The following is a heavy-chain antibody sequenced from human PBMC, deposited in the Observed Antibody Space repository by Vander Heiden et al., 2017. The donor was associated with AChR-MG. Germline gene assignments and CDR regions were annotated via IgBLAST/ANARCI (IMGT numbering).Heavy chain of an antibody. J-gene: IGHJ4*02. CDR1: GYSFTSYW. CDR2: IYPGDSDT. V-gene: IGHV5-51*01. Sequence: EVQLVQSGAEVKKPGESLKISCKGSGYSFTSYWIGWVRQMPGKGLEWMGIIYPGDSDTRYSPSFQGQVTISADKSISTAYLQWSSLKASDTAMYYCARHVRVQQWLVRGEYYFDYWGQGTLVTVSS. D-gene: IGHD6-19*01. CDR3: ARHVRVQQWLVRGEYYFDY.